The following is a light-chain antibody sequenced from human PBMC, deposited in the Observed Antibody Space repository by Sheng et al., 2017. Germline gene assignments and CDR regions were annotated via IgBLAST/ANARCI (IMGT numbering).Light chain of an antibody. CDR3: QQSYSFPYT. CDR1: QTISTY. Sequence: DIQLTQSPSSLSASVGDRVTITCRASQTISTYVNWYQQKPGKAPNLLIYAASMLQNGVPSRFSGSGSGSDFTLSINGLHSEDFATYYCQQSYSFPYTFGQGTKLEIK. CDR2: AAS. V-gene: IGKV1-39*01. J-gene: IGKJ2*01.